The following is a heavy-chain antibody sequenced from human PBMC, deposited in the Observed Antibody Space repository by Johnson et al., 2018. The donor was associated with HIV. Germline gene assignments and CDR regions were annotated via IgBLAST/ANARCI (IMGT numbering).Heavy chain of an antibody. CDR3: AKDRQWGPRDAFDI. CDR2: ISYDGSNK. Sequence: QVQLVESGGGVVQPGGSLRLSCEASGFTFSSYAMHWVRQAPGKGLEWVAVISYDGSNKYYADSVKGRFTISRDNSKNTLYLQMNSLRAEDTAVYYCAKDRQWGPRDAFDIWGQGTMVTVSS. V-gene: IGHV3-30*19. J-gene: IGHJ3*02. CDR1: GFTFSSYA. D-gene: IGHD6-19*01.